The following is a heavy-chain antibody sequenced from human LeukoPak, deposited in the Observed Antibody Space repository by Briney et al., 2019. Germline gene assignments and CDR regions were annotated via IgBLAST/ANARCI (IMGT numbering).Heavy chain of an antibody. CDR2: ISRSGSAI. J-gene: IGHJ4*02. D-gene: IGHD3-22*01. CDR3: ARDSQAGPLNQYFDRSGDYFLPGFIDC. V-gene: IGHV3-11*04. Sequence: PGGSLRLSCIGSRFTLSDHYMSWIRQAPGKGLEWVSYISRSGSAIFYADSVKGRFTISRDNAKNSLYLQMNNLRAEDTAVYYCARDSQAGPLNQYFDRSGDYFLPGFIDCWGQGTLVTVSS. CDR1: RFTLSDHY.